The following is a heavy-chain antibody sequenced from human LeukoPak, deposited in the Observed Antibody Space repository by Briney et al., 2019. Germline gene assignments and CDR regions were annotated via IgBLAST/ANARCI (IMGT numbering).Heavy chain of an antibody. CDR1: GFTFRSYA. J-gene: IGHJ5*02. CDR3: AKSSTSSPLLFDP. V-gene: IGHV3-30-3*02. Sequence: GGSLRLSCAASGFTFRSYAMHWVRQAPGKGLEWVAVISYDGSNKYYADSVKGRFTISRDNSKNTLYLQMNSLRAEDTAVYYCAKSSTSSPLLFDPWGQGTLVTVSS. CDR2: ISYDGSNK. D-gene: IGHD2-2*01.